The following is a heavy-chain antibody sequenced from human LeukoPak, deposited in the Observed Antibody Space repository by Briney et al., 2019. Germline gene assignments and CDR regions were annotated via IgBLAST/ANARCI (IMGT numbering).Heavy chain of an antibody. CDR2: IKEDGSVK. J-gene: IGHJ4*02. CDR3: ARDPGNGDYQSLDY. CDR1: GFTFNSYW. D-gene: IGHD4-17*01. Sequence: GGSLRLSCAASGFTFNSYWMSWVRQAPGKGLEWVANIKEDGSVKYYVDSVEGRFTISRDNAKNSLYLQMNSLRAEDTALYYCARDPGNGDYQSLDYWGQGTLVTVSS. V-gene: IGHV3-7*01.